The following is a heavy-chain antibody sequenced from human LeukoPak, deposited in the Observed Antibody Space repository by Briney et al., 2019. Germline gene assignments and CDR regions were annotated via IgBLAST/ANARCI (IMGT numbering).Heavy chain of an antibody. CDR2: IYHSGST. J-gene: IGHJ4*02. Sequence: SETLSLTCTVSGGSMTTYYWSWVRQPPGKGLEWIGEIYHSGSTNYNPSLKSRVTISVDKSKNQFSLKLSSVTAADTAVYYCARVHDPESGSYFFDYWGQGTLVTVSS. D-gene: IGHD1-26*01. V-gene: IGHV4-4*02. CDR3: ARVHDPESGSYFFDY. CDR1: GGSMTTYY.